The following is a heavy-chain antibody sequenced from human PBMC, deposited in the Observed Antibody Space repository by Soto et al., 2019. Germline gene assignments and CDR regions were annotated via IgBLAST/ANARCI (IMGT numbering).Heavy chain of an antibody. CDR1: GGTFSSYA. J-gene: IGHJ4*02. Sequence: SVKVSCKASGGTFSSYAISWVRQAPGQGLEWMGGIIPIFGTANYAQKFQGRVTITADESTSTAYMELSSLRSEDTAVYYCAGDGGIAAAGPRVFDYWGQGTLVTVSS. CDR3: AGDGGIAAAGPRVFDY. V-gene: IGHV1-69*13. D-gene: IGHD6-13*01. CDR2: IIPIFGTA.